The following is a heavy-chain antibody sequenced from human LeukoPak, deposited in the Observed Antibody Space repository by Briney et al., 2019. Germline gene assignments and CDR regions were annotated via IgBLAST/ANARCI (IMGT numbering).Heavy chain of an antibody. Sequence: GGSLRLSCAVSGFTFSSYWMSWVRQAPGKGLEWVANIKQDGSEKYYVDSVKGRFTISRDNAKNSLYLQMNSLRAEDTAVYYCARERRVVVVAATDYYYGMDVWGKGTTVTVSS. D-gene: IGHD2-15*01. CDR1: GFTFSSYW. CDR2: IKQDGSEK. V-gene: IGHV3-7*03. CDR3: ARERRVVVVAATDYYYGMDV. J-gene: IGHJ6*04.